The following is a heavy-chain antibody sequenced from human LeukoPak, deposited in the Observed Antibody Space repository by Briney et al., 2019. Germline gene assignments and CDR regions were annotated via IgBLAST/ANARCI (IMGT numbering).Heavy chain of an antibody. Sequence: GASVKVSCKASGYTFSNYGITWVRQAPGQGLEWMGWISTYNGDTNYAQKLQGRVTMTTDTSTSTAYMELRSLRSDDTAVYYCARKGSSRLRFLEWYGKSPFDPWGQGTLVTVSS. V-gene: IGHV1-18*01. CDR2: ISTYNGDT. CDR1: GYTFSNYG. CDR3: ARKGSSRLRFLEWYGKSPFDP. J-gene: IGHJ5*02. D-gene: IGHD3-3*01.